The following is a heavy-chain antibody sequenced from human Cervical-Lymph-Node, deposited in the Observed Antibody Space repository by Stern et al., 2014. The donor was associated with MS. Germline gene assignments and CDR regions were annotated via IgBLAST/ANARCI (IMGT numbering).Heavy chain of an antibody. CDR3: ARDKSPGDRDYGDADAFDI. Sequence: QLVESGGGLVQTGRALRIPCAAPGFTFDNYAMHWVRPAPGKGLEWVSGICWNGAGRDYADSVRGRFTISRDNAKNSLFLQMNSLRAEDTAFYYCARDKSPGDRDYGDADAFDIWGQGTMVTVSS. CDR1: GFTFDNYA. D-gene: IGHD4-17*01. CDR2: ICWNGAGR. V-gene: IGHV3-9*01. J-gene: IGHJ3*02.